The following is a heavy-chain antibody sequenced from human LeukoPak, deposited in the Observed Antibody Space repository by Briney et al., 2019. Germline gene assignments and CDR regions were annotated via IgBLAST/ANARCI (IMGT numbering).Heavy chain of an antibody. CDR1: GGSFSGYY. CDR3: AREVEPGGTVVVPAAIRRGGWFNP. CDR2: INHSGST. D-gene: IGHD2-2*02. J-gene: IGHJ5*02. V-gene: IGHV4-34*01. Sequence: SETLSLTCAVYGGSFSGYYWSWIRQPPGKGLEWIGEINHSGSTNYNPSLKSRVTISVDTSKNQFSLKLSSVTAADTAVYYCAREVEPGGTVVVPAAIRRGGWFNPWGQGTLVTVSS.